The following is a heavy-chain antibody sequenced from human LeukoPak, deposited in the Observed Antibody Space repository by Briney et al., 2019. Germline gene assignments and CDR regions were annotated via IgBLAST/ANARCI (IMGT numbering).Heavy chain of an antibody. CDR1: GFTFSDYY. J-gene: IGHJ4*02. CDR3: ARDDYHRGIKQWLGYFDY. Sequence: GGSLRLSCAASGFTFSDYYMSWIRQAPGKGLEWVSYISSSGSTIYYADSVKGRFTISRDNAKNSLYLQMNSLRAEDTAVYYCARDDYHRGIKQWLGYFDYWGQGTLVTVSS. CDR2: ISSSGSTI. V-gene: IGHV3-11*04. D-gene: IGHD6-19*01.